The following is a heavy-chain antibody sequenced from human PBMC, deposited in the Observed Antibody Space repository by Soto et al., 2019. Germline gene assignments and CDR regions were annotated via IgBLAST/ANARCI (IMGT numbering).Heavy chain of an antibody. Sequence: QVQLVESGGGVVQPGRSLRLSCAASGFTFSSYAMHWVRQAPGKGLEWVAVISYDGSNKYYADSVKGRFTISRDNSKNTLYLQMNSRRAEDTAVYYCARDWFGEFNGVDYWGQGTLVTVSS. CDR1: GFTFSSYA. CDR2: ISYDGSNK. J-gene: IGHJ4*02. V-gene: IGHV3-30-3*01. D-gene: IGHD3-10*01. CDR3: ARDWFGEFNGVDY.